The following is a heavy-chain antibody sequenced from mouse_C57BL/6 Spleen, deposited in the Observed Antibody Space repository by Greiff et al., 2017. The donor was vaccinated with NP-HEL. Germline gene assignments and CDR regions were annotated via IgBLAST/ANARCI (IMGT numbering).Heavy chain of an antibody. D-gene: IGHD1-1*01. J-gene: IGHJ3*01. CDR3: ARHEKLITTVVEGTWFAY. V-gene: IGHV5-6*01. CDR1: GFTFSSYG. Sequence: EVKLMESGGDLVKPGGSLKLSCAASGFTFSSYGMSWVRQTPDKRLEWVATISSGGSYTYYPDSVKGRFTISRDNAKNTLYLQMSSLKSEDTAMYYCARHEKLITTVVEGTWFAYWGQGTLVTVSA. CDR2: ISSGGSYT.